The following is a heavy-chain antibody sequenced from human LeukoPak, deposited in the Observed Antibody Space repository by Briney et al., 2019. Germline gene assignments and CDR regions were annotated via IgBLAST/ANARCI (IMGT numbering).Heavy chain of an antibody. CDR3: TRGPGYDYVWGSFRADY. J-gene: IGHJ4*02. CDR1: GFIFNSYA. CDR2: ITSSGNNI. D-gene: IGHD3-16*02. V-gene: IGHV3-64*02. Sequence: GGSRRLSCAASGFIFNSYAMHWVRQAPGRGLEYVSAITSSGNNIFYADSVKGRFTISRDNSKNTLYLQMGSLRAEDMAVYYCTRGPGYDYVWGSFRADYWGQGTLVTVSS.